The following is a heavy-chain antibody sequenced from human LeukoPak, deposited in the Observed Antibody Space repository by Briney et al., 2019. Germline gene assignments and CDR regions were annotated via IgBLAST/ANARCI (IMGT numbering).Heavy chain of an antibody. CDR1: GFTFSSYS. V-gene: IGHV3-21*01. Sequence: GGSLRLSCAASGFTFSSYSMNWVRQAPGKGLEWVSSISSSSSYIYYADSVKGRFTISRDNAKNSLYLQMNSLRSEDTAVYYCAREQRRVGAASSFDYWGQGTLVTVSS. CDR3: AREQRRVGAASSFDY. D-gene: IGHD1-26*01. J-gene: IGHJ4*02. CDR2: ISSSSSYI.